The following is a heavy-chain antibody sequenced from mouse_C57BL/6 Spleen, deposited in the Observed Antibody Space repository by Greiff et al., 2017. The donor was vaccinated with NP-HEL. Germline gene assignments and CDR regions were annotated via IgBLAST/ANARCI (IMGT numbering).Heavy chain of an antibody. CDR1: GFSFTTYA. Sequence: EVKLVESGGGLVQPKGSLKLSCAASGFSFTTYAMNWVRQAPGKGLEWVARIRSKSNNYATYYADSVKDRFTISRAESESMLYLQMYNLKTEDAAMYYCVRGNPDIYYWGQGTTLTVSS. CDR3: VRGNPDIYY. J-gene: IGHJ2*01. V-gene: IGHV10-1*01. CDR2: IRSKSNNYAT.